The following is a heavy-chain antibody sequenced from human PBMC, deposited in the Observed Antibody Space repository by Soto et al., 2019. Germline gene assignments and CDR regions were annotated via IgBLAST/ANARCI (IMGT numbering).Heavy chain of an antibody. CDR2: NYYSGIT. CDR3: ARGSSIAGLYYGMDV. CDR1: GGSISSGGYY. D-gene: IGHD6-6*01. J-gene: IGHJ6*02. V-gene: IGHV4-31*03. Sequence: QVQLQESGPGLVKPSQTLSLTCTVSGGSISSGGYYWTWIRQHPGKGLEWIGYNYYSGITYYNPSLKSRFTISLDTSKNQFSLTLSSVTAADTAVYYCARGSSIAGLYYGMDVWGQGTTVTVSS.